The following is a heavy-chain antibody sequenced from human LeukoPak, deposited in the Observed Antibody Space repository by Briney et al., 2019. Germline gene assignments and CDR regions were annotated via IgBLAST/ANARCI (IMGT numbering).Heavy chain of an antibody. V-gene: IGHV3-7*03. CDR2: IKQDGSET. J-gene: IGHJ3*02. D-gene: IGHD2-21*01. CDR1: GFSFRNHY. Sequence: GGSLRLSCAASGFSFRNHYMSWVRQSPGKGLEWVANIKQDGSETFYGDSVKGRFTVSRDNAKNLLYLQMNSLRVDDTAIYYCTRESVVRSIDDASDIWGQGTMVIVSS. CDR3: TRESVVRSIDDASDI.